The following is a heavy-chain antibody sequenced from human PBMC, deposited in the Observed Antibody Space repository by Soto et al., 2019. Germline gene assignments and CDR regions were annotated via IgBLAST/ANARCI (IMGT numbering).Heavy chain of an antibody. CDR3: AHVGYCISTSCSNWFDP. CDR1: GFSLSTSGVG. J-gene: IGHJ5*02. CDR2: IYWDDDK. Sequence: QITLKESGPTLVKPTQTLTLTCTFSGFSLSTSGVGVGWIRQPPGKALEWLALIYWDDDKRYSRSLKSRLTFPKDTSKNQVVLTMTNMDPVDTATYYCAHVGYCISTSCSNWFDPWGQGTLVTVSS. D-gene: IGHD2-2*01. V-gene: IGHV2-5*02.